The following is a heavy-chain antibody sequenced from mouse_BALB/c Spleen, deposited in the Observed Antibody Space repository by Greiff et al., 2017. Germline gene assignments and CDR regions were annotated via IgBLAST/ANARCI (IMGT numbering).Heavy chain of an antibody. V-gene: IGHV2-9*02. CDR1: GFSLTSYG. J-gene: IGHJ1*01. Sequence: QVQLQQSGPGLVAPSQSLSITCTVSGFSLTSYGVHWVRQPPGKGLEWLGVIWAGGSTNYNSALMSRLSISKDNSKSQVFLKMNSLQTDDTAMYYCARAFDGYYVDWYFDVWGAGTTVTVSS. CDR2: IWAGGST. CDR3: ARAFDGYYVDWYFDV. D-gene: IGHD2-3*01.